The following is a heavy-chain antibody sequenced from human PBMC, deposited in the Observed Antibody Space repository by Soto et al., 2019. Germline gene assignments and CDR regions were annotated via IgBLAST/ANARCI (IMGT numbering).Heavy chain of an antibody. Sequence: GESLKISCAASGFTFSSYGMHWVRQAPGKGLEWVAVISYDGSNKYYADSVKGRFTISRDNSKNALYLQMNSLRAEDTAVYYCAREGRDDILTHAFDIWGQGTMVTVSS. J-gene: IGHJ3*02. V-gene: IGHV3-30*03. CDR2: ISYDGSNK. D-gene: IGHD3-9*01. CDR3: AREGRDDILTHAFDI. CDR1: GFTFSSYG.